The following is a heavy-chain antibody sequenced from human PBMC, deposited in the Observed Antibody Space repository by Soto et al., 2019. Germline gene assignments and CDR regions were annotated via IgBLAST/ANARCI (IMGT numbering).Heavy chain of an antibody. CDR2: IYPGDSDT. D-gene: IGHD6-6*01. Sequence: GESLKISCKGSGYSFTSYWIGWVRQVPGKGLEWMGIIYPGDSDTRYSPSFQGQVTISADKSISTAYLQWSSLKASDTAMYYCARLAGSSIAARRSRYYYYGMDVWGQGTTVTVSS. CDR1: GYSFTSYW. V-gene: IGHV5-51*01. CDR3: ARLAGSSIAARRSRYYYYGMDV. J-gene: IGHJ6*02.